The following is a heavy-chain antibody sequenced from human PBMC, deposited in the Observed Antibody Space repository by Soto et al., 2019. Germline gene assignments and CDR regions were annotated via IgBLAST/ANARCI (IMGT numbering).Heavy chain of an antibody. CDR1: GVSFIGYY. CDR3: ARGGLRYGMDV. Sequence: SETLSLTCAVYGVSFIGYYWSWIRQPPGKGLEWIGEINHSGSTNYNPSLKSRVTISVDTSKNQFSLKLSSVTAADTAVYYCARGGLRYGMDVCGQGTTVTVAS. J-gene: IGHJ6*02. CDR2: INHSGST. V-gene: IGHV4-34*01. D-gene: IGHD5-18*01.